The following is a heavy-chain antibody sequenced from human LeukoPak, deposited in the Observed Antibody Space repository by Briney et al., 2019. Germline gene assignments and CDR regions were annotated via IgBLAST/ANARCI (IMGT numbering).Heavy chain of an antibody. CDR2: IYYSGTT. CDR3: ARGRKYTSGYRVTELGPGYSDY. Sequence: PSETLSLTCTVSGGSISTNSYYWGWIRQPPGKGLKWIGSIYYSGTTNYNPSLKSRVSMSVDTSKNQFSLKLSSVTAADTAVYYCARGRKYTSGYRVTELGPGYSDYWGQGTLVTVSS. J-gene: IGHJ4*02. D-gene: IGHD5-18*01. V-gene: IGHV4-39*07. CDR1: GGSISTNSYY.